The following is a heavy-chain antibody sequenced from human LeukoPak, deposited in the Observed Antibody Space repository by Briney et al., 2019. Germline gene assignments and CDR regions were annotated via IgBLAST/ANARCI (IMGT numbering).Heavy chain of an antibody. V-gene: IGHV3-21*01. D-gene: IGHD3-9*01. CDR2: ISATGNYI. CDR1: GFIFSSYS. Sequence: KTGGSLRLSCAASGFIFSSYSMNWVRQAPGKGLEWVSSISATGNYIYYADSVKGRFTISRGNAKNSLYLQMNSLRAEDTAVYYCARDNDMGFEYWGQGTLVTVSS. CDR3: ARDNDMGFEY. J-gene: IGHJ4*02.